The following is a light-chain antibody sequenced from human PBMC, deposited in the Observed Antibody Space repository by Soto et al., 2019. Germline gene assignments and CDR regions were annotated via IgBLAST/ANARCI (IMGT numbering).Light chain of an antibody. J-gene: IGKJ5*01. CDR2: DAS. CDR1: QDISNY. Sequence: DIQMTQSPSSLSASVGDRATITCRARQDISNYFNWYQQRPGKAPKLLIYDASNLERGVPSRFSGPSSGYNFTFAIPSQQHEFLPTCDCQQSESLPITFGQETRLEI. V-gene: IGKV1-33*01. CDR3: QQSESLPIT.